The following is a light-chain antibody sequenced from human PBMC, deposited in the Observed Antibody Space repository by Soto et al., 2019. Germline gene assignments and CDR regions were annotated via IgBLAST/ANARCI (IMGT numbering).Light chain of an antibody. CDR1: TGAVTSGHF. V-gene: IGLV7-46*01. Sequence: QAVVTQEPSLTVSPGGTVTLTSGSSTGAVTSGHFPYWFQQKPGQAPRTLIFDSSNRHSWTPARFSGSLLGGKAALTLSGAQPEDEAEYYCLLSFGGPRVFGGGTKLTVL. J-gene: IGLJ3*02. CDR2: DSS. CDR3: LLSFGGPRV.